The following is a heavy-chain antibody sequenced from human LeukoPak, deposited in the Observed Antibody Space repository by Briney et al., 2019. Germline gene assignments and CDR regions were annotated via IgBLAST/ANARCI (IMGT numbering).Heavy chain of an antibody. CDR1: GYTFTSYG. Sequence: ASVTVSCKASGYTFTSYGISWVRQAPGQGLEWMGWISAYNGNTNYAQKLQGRVTMTTDTSTSTAYMELRSLRSDDTAVYYCARETTYPFDFDYWGQGTLVTVSS. CDR2: ISAYNGNT. D-gene: IGHD1-7*01. V-gene: IGHV1-18*01. CDR3: ARETTYPFDFDY. J-gene: IGHJ4*02.